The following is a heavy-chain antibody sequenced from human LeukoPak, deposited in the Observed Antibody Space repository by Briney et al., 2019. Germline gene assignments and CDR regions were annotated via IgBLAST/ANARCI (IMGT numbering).Heavy chain of an antibody. CDR1: GFTFSSYG. Sequence: PGGTLRLSCAASGFTFSSYGMSWVRQAPGKGLEGVSAISGSGGSTYYADSVKGRFTISRDNSKNTLYLQMNSLRAEDTAVYYCAKLQLGYYYMDVWGKGTTVTISS. CDR2: ISGSGGST. J-gene: IGHJ6*03. V-gene: IGHV3-23*01. D-gene: IGHD5-18*01. CDR3: AKLQLGYYYMDV.